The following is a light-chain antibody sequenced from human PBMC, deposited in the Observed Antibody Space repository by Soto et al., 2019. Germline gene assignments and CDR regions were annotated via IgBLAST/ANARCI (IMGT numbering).Light chain of an antibody. Sequence: EIVLTQSPGTLSLSPGERATLSCRSSQNVASNSLDWYQQKPGQAHRLLIYGTNKRATGIPDRFSGSGSGNDLTLIISRREPEDFPGYSFQQFGSPPQTLGQGTKLQIK. CDR1: QNVASNS. CDR2: GTN. V-gene: IGKV3-20*01. CDR3: QQFGSPPQT. J-gene: IGKJ2*01.